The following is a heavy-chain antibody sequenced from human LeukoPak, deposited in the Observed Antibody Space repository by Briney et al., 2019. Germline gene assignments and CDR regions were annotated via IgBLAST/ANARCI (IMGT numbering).Heavy chain of an antibody. J-gene: IGHJ5*02. CDR2: INRSGGST. Sequence: ASENVSCKASGYTFTGYYMNWVRHAPGQALEWMGKINRSGGSTGYAQKFQGRVTMTRDTSTSTVYMELSSLRSEDTAVYYCARDWGHVYYYGSGSYPGNWFDPWGQGTLVTVSS. D-gene: IGHD3-10*01. V-gene: IGHV1-46*01. CDR3: ARDWGHVYYYGSGSYPGNWFDP. CDR1: GYTFTGYY.